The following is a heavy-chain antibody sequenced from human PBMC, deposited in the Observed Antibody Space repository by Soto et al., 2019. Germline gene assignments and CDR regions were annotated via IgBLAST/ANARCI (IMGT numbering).Heavy chain of an antibody. D-gene: IGHD2-2*01. CDR3: ARDRYQLLSVDYYYGMDV. Sequence: ASVKVSCKASGYTFTSYDINWVRQATGQGLEWMGWMNPNSGNTSYAQKFQGRVTMTRDTSTSTVYMELSSLRSEDTAVYYCARDRYQLLSVDYYYGMDVWGQGTTVTVSS. J-gene: IGHJ6*02. V-gene: IGHV1-8*01. CDR2: MNPNSGNT. CDR1: GYTFTSYD.